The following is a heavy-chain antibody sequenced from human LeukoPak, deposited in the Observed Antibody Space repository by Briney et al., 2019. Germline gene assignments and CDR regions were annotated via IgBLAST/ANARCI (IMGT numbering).Heavy chain of an antibody. V-gene: IGHV3-11*04. D-gene: IGHD6-13*01. J-gene: IGHJ3*02. Sequence: PGGSLRLSCAASGFTFSDYYMSWIRQAPGKGLEWVSYISGSGSIIYYADSVKGRFTISRDNAKNSLYLQVNNLRAEDTAVYYCASSRIAAAVLDAFDIWGQGTTVTVSS. CDR2: ISGSGSII. CDR3: ASSRIAAAVLDAFDI. CDR1: GFTFSDYY.